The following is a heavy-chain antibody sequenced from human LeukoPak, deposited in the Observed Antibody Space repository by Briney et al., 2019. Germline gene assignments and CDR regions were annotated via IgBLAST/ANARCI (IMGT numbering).Heavy chain of an antibody. V-gene: IGHV3-23*01. CDR3: AKAPSSSWFYYDY. CDR2: ISGSGGST. Sequence: PGGSLRLSGAASGFTFSSYAMSWVRQAPGKGLEWVSGISGSGGSTYYADSVKGRFTISRDNSKNTLYLQMNSLRAEDTAVYYCAKAPSSSWFYYDYWGQGTLVTVSS. J-gene: IGHJ4*02. D-gene: IGHD6-13*01. CDR1: GFTFSSYA.